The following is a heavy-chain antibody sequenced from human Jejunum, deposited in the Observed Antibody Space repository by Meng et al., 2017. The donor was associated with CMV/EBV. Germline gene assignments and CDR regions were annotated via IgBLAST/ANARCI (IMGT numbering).Heavy chain of an antibody. CDR2: IHTDTGNP. J-gene: IGHJ5*02. CDR1: QYTFTTYP. D-gene: IGHD2/OR15-2a*01. Sequence: HVQRVQSGSELEKPWASVQVSCKASQYTFTTYPINWVRQAPGQGLEWMGWIHTDTGNPTYAQGFTGRFVFSLDTSVSTAYLQINSLKAEDTAVYYCARDGVIASGRDWFDPWGQGTLVTVSS. CDR3: ARDGVIASGRDWFDP. V-gene: IGHV7-4-1*02.